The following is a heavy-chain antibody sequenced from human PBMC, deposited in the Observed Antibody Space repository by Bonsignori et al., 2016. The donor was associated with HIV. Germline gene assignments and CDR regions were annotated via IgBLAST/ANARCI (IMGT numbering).Heavy chain of an antibody. CDR2: ISASGGVT. Sequence: WIRQPPGKGLEWVSTISASGGVTYYADYVKGRFTISRDNSKNTLYLQTNSLRAEDTAVYYCAKIWEVWYYDSSGQSMGYDYWGQGTLVTVSS. CDR3: AKIWEVWYYDSSGQSMGYDY. J-gene: IGHJ4*02. V-gene: IGHV3-23*01. D-gene: IGHD3-22*01.